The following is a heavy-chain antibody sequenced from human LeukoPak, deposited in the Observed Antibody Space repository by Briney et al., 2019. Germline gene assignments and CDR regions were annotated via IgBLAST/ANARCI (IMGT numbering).Heavy chain of an antibody. D-gene: IGHD3-22*01. V-gene: IGHV3-53*01. CDR1: GFTVSGTY. J-gene: IGHJ4*02. Sequence: GGSLRLSCAASGFTVSGTYMSWVRQAPGKGLEWVSLIYSGGTTYYADSVKGRFTISRDNSKNTLYLQMNSLRAEDTAVYYCARSSERKYYFDYWGQGTLVTVSS. CDR3: ARSSERKYYFDY. CDR2: IYSGGTT.